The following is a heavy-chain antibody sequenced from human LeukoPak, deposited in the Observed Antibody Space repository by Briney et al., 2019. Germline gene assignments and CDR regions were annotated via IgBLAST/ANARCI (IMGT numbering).Heavy chain of an antibody. CDR2: IFYSGRT. Sequence: SETLSLTCTVSGGSISPYYWSWIRQPPGKGLEWIGYIFYSGRTNYNPSLESQVTISVDTSKNQFSLILSSVTAADTAVYYCAREGSPSYWGQGTLVTVSS. D-gene: IGHD3-10*01. CDR3: AREGSPSY. J-gene: IGHJ4*02. V-gene: IGHV4-59*01. CDR1: GGSISPYY.